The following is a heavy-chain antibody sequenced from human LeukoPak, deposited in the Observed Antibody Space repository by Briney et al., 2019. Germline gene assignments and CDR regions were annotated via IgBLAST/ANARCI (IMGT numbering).Heavy chain of an antibody. Sequence: GGSLRLSCAASGFTVITNDMTWVRQAPGKGLEWDSVLYSDGNTKYADSVQGRFTISRDNSKNTLYLEMNSLSPDDTAVYYCARGVEPLAANTLAYWGQGTLVNVSS. V-gene: IGHV3-53*01. D-gene: IGHD1-14*01. CDR2: LYSDGNT. CDR1: GFTVITND. J-gene: IGHJ4*02. CDR3: ARGVEPLAANTLAY.